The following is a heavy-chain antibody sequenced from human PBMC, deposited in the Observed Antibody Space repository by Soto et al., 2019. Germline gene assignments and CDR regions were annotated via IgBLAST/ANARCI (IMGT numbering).Heavy chain of an antibody. CDR2: IDPSDSYV. J-gene: IGHJ4*02. CDR3: TRRASSSFYHFDL. V-gene: IGHV5-10-1*01. Sequence: XDSLKISCQSSVYSFTAYWITLVLQMPGKGLEWMATIDPSDSYVDYSPSFRGHVTFSVDRSITTVYLQWNSLKASDSAMYFCTRRASSSFYHFDLWGQGALVTVSS. CDR1: VYSFTAYW. D-gene: IGHD2-2*01.